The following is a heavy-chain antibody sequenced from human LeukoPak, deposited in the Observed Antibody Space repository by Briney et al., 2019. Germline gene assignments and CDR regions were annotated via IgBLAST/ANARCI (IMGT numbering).Heavy chain of an antibody. CDR1: GYTFTSYN. D-gene: IGHD6-13*01. J-gene: IGHJ4*02. V-gene: IGHV1-2*02. Sequence: ASVKVSCKASGYTFTSYNINWVRQAPGQGLEWMGWINPNSGGTNYAQKFQGRVTMTRDTSISTAYMELSRLRSDDTAVYYCARVAAAAGTGGDYWGQGTLVTVSS. CDR2: INPNSGGT. CDR3: ARVAAAAGTGGDY.